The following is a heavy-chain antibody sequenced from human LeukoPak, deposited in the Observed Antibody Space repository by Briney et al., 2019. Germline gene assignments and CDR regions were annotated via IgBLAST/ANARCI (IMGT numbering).Heavy chain of an antibody. J-gene: IGHJ4*02. CDR3: ASKIQY. CDR2: IYSGGST. V-gene: IGHV3-53*01. D-gene: IGHD5-18*01. Sequence: PGGSLRLSCAVSGFTVSSNYMSWVRQAPGKGLEWVSVIYSGGSTYYADSVKGRFTISRDNSRNTLYLQMNSLRADDTAVYYCASKIQYWGQRTLVTVSS. CDR1: GFTVSSNY.